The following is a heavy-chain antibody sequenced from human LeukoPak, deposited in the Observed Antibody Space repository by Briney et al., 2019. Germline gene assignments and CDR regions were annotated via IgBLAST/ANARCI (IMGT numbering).Heavy chain of an antibody. CDR1: GGSISSGGYY. Sequence: LSLTCTVSGGSISSGGYYWSWIRQYPGKGLEWIGYIYYSGSTYYNPSLKSRVTISVDTSKNQFSLKLSSVTAADTAVYYCARGYYDSSGYYIDYFDYWGQGTLVTVSS. CDR2: IYYSGST. J-gene: IGHJ4*02. D-gene: IGHD3-22*01. CDR3: ARGYYDSSGYYIDYFDY. V-gene: IGHV4-31*03.